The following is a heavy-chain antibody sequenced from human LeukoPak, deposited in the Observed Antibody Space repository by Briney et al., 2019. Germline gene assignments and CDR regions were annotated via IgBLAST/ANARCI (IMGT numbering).Heavy chain of an antibody. Sequence: PGGSLRLSCAASGFTFSSYGMHWVRQAPGKGLEWVAVIWYDGSNKYYADSVKGRLTISRDNSKNTLYLQMNSLRAEDTAVYYCARGPWDPSAFRFGKLFAPFDYWGQGTLVTVSS. D-gene: IGHD3-10*01. CDR3: ARGPWDPSAFRFGKLFAPFDY. V-gene: IGHV3-33*01. J-gene: IGHJ4*02. CDR2: IWYDGSNK. CDR1: GFTFSSYG.